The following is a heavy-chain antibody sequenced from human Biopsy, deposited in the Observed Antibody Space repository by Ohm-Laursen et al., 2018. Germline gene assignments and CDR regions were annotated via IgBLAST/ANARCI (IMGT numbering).Heavy chain of an antibody. V-gene: IGHV4-4*07. CDR1: GGSISSYY. D-gene: IGHD3-16*01. CDR2: IYTSGST. Sequence: PPGTLSLTCTVSGGSISSYYWNWIRQPAGKGLEWIGRIYTSGSTNFNPSLKSRVTTSIDTSKNQFSLRLSSVTAADTAVYYCARAAFGPFDSWGQGALVTVSS. CDR3: ARAAFGPFDS. J-gene: IGHJ4*02.